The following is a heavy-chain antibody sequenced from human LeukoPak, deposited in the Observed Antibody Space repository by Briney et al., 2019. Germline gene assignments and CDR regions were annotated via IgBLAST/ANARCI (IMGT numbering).Heavy chain of an antibody. D-gene: IGHD4-17*01. Sequence: PGGSLRLSCAASGFTFSNYAMTWVRQAPGKGLEWVSSISGSGGSTYYADSVKGRFTISRDNAQNSLYLQMNSLRAEDSSVYYCARPTTVTTISADAFDIWGQGTMVTASS. CDR3: ARPTTVTTISADAFDI. V-gene: IGHV3-23*01. CDR2: ISGSGGST. J-gene: IGHJ3*02. CDR1: GFTFSNYA.